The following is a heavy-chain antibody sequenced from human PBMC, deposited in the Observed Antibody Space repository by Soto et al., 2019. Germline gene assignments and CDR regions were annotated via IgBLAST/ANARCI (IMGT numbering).Heavy chain of an antibody. J-gene: IGHJ5*02. CDR2: ISSSSSYI. CDR1: GFTFSSYS. Sequence: EVQLVESGGGLVKPGGSLRLSCAASGFTFSSYSMNWVRQAPGKGLEWVSSISSSSSYIYYADSVKGRFTISRDNAKNSLYLQMNSLRAEDTAVYYCARGPSKLLWFGEKKSNWFDPWGQGTLVTVSS. CDR3: ARGPSKLLWFGEKKSNWFDP. D-gene: IGHD3-10*01. V-gene: IGHV3-21*01.